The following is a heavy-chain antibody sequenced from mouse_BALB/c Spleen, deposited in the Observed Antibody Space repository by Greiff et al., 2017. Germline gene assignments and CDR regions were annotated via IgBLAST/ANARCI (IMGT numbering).Heavy chain of an antibody. J-gene: IGHJ4*01. V-gene: IGHV5-4*02. Sequence: EVKLVESGGGLVKPGGSLKLSCAASGFTFSDYYMYWVRQTPEKRLEWVATISDGGSYTYYPDSVKGRFTISRDNAKNNLYLQMSSLKSEDTAMYYCASHDGYDYYAMDYWGQGTSVTVSS. CDR1: GFTFSDYY. CDR3: ASHDGYDYYAMDY. CDR2: ISDGGSYT. D-gene: IGHD2-3*01.